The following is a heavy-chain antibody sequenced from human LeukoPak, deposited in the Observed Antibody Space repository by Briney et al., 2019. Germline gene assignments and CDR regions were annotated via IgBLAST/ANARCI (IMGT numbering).Heavy chain of an antibody. D-gene: IGHD3-22*01. CDR1: GFTFSSYW. J-gene: IGHJ4*02. CDR2: INSDESIT. Sequence: GGSLRLPCVASGFTFSSYWMHWVRQAPGKGLVWVSRINSDESITNYADSVKGRFTISRDNAKNTLYLQMNSLRAEDTAVYYCARRYYDSSGYPLDYWGQGTLVTVSS. V-gene: IGHV3-74*01. CDR3: ARRYYDSSGYPLDY.